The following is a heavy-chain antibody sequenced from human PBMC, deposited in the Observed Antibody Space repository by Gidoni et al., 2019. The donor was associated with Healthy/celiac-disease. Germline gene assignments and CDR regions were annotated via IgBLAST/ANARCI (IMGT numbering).Heavy chain of an antibody. CDR1: GFTFRSYG. Sequence: QVQLVESGGGVVQPGGSLRLSCAASGFTFRSYGMHWVRQAPGKGLEWVAFIRYDGSNKYYADSVKGRFTISRDNSKNTLYLQMNSLRAEDTAVYYCAKDLIVGATTAFDYWGQGTLVTVSS. CDR2: IRYDGSNK. D-gene: IGHD1-26*01. J-gene: IGHJ4*02. V-gene: IGHV3-30*02. CDR3: AKDLIVGATTAFDY.